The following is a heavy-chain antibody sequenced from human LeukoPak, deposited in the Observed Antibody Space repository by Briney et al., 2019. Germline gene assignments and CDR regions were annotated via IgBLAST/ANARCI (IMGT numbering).Heavy chain of an antibody. D-gene: IGHD6-13*01. V-gene: IGHV1-18*01. CDR1: GYTFRNFA. J-gene: IGHJ4*02. Sequence: ASVTVSCTASGYTFRNFAISWVRQAPGQGLEWMGWISAYNGNTNYAQRVQGRVTMTTDTSTSTAYMELRSLRTDDTAIYYCARFEDGSSWPWPGLDYWGQGTLVTVSS. CDR2: ISAYNGNT. CDR3: ARFEDGSSWPWPGLDY.